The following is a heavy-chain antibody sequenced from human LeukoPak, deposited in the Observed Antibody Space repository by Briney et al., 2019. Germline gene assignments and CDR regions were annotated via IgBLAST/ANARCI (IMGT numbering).Heavy chain of an antibody. Sequence: ASVTVSGKASGYTFTGYYMHWVRQVPGQGLEWMGLINPNSGGTNYAQKFQVRVTMTRDTSISTAYMDLSRLRSDDTAVYYCAAEANSGSYAPNAFDIWGQGTMVTVSS. CDR3: AAEANSGSYAPNAFDI. J-gene: IGHJ3*02. D-gene: IGHD1-26*01. V-gene: IGHV1-2*02. CDR2: INPNSGGT. CDR1: GYTFTGYY.